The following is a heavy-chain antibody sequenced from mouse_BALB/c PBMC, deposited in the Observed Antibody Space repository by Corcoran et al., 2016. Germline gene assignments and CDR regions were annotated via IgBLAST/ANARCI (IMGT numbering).Heavy chain of an antibody. CDR3: ARGNDYDVGPFAY. V-gene: IGHV1S34*01. CDR2: ISCYNGAT. D-gene: IGHD2-4*01. J-gene: IGHJ3*01. Sequence: LVKTGASVKISCKASGYSFTGYYMHWVKQSHGKSLEWSGYISCYNGATSYNQKFKGKATFTVYTSSSTAYMQFNSLTSEDSAVYYCARGNDYDVGPFAYWGQGTLVTVSA. CDR1: GYSFTGYY.